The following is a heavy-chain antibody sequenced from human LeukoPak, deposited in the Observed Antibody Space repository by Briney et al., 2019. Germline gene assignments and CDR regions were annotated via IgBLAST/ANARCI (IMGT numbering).Heavy chain of an antibody. CDR3: ARIHDYGDYESNY. Sequence: PSETLSLTCIVSGGSISSGAYYWGWIRQPPGRGLEWIGSIYYSGNTYYNPSLRTRVTMSVDTSKNQFSLRLSSVTAADTAVYYCARIHDYGDYESNYWGQGTLVTVSS. V-gene: IGHV4-39*01. CDR2: IYYSGNT. J-gene: IGHJ4*02. D-gene: IGHD4-17*01. CDR1: GGSISSGAYY.